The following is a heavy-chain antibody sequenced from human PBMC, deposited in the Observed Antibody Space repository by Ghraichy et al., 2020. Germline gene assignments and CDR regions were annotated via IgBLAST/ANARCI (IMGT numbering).Heavy chain of an antibody. D-gene: IGHD1-26*01. Sequence: GGSLRLSCEVSGLTFSSHWMSWVRQAPGKGVEWVANIKRDGSEKYYVDSVKGRFTISRDNVKNLLYLQMNTLRAEDTAVYYCTRGGGATDYWGQGTLVTVSS. J-gene: IGHJ4*02. CDR1: GLTFSSHW. V-gene: IGHV3-7*03. CDR2: IKRDGSEK. CDR3: TRGGGATDY.